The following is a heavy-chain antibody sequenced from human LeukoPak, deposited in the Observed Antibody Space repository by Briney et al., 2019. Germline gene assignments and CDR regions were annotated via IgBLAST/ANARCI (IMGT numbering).Heavy chain of an antibody. V-gene: IGHV3-30-3*01. CDR2: ISYDGSNK. Sequence: GGSLRLSCAASGFTLSNAWMNWVRQAPGKGLEWVAVISYDGSNKYYADSVKGRFTISRDNSKNTLYLQMNSLRAEDTAVYYCARDGDIVVVPAAMVFDYWGQGTLVTVSS. CDR1: GFTLSNAW. CDR3: ARDGDIVVVPAAMVFDY. D-gene: IGHD2-2*01. J-gene: IGHJ4*02.